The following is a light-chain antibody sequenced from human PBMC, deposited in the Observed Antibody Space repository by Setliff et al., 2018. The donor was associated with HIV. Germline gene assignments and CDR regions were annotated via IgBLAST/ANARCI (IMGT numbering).Light chain of an antibody. J-gene: IGLJ2*01. CDR2: DVT. CDR3: CPYAGGDTWI. V-gene: IGLV2-23*02. CDR1: SSDIGDYES. Sequence: QSALTQPASVSGSPGQSITISCTGSSSDIGDYESVSWYQQHPGEVPKLMIYDVTKRPSGVSNRFSASKSGNTASLTISGLQAEDEAHYCCPYAGGDTWIFGGGTKVTVL.